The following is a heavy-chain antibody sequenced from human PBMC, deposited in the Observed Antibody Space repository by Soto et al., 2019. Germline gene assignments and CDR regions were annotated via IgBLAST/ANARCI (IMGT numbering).Heavy chain of an antibody. Sequence: EVQLLESGGGLVQPGGSLRLSCAASGFTFSSYAVSWVRQAPGKGLEWVSAISGSGGSTYYADSVKGRFTISRDNSKNTLYLQMNSLRAEDTAVYYCAKTVNWNYLGGMDVWGQGTTVTVSS. J-gene: IGHJ6*02. CDR2: ISGSGGST. V-gene: IGHV3-23*01. D-gene: IGHD1-7*01. CDR1: GFTFSSYA. CDR3: AKTVNWNYLGGMDV.